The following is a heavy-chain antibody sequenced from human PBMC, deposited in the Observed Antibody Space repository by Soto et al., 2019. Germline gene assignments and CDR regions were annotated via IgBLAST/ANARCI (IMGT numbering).Heavy chain of an antibody. V-gene: IGHV3-7*01. Sequence: EVQLVESGGGLVQPGGSLRLSCTASGFTFSYSWMTWVRQAPGKGLEWVARIKPDESEKNYADSVKGRFSISRDTDTNSMYLQMDSLRGEDTAVYYCVRGGSNYASWGQGTLVTASA. J-gene: IGHJ5*02. D-gene: IGHD4-4*01. CDR2: IKPDESEK. CDR1: GFTFSYSW. CDR3: VRGGSNYAS.